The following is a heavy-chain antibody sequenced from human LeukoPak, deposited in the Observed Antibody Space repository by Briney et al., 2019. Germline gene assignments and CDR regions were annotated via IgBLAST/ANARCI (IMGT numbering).Heavy chain of an antibody. CDR3: ARGQGATVPQVGKNWFDP. V-gene: IGHV4-34*01. D-gene: IGHD1-26*01. J-gene: IGHJ5*02. Sequence: SETLSLTCAVYIDSFSNCHWNWIRQTPAKGMEWIGEVNESGGTNISPSLRSRVILSVDTSKNQFSLKLISVTVADTAIYYCARGQGATVPQVGKNWFDPWGEGTRVTVSS. CDR1: IDSFSNCH. CDR2: VNESGGT.